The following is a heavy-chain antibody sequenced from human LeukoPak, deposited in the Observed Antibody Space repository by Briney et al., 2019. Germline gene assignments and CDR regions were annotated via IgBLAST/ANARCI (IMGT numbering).Heavy chain of an antibody. V-gene: IGHV3-21*01. Sequence: GGSLRLSCAASGFIFSNYSMNWVRQAPGKGLEWVSSISTSSSYIYYADSVKGRFTISRDNAKNSLYLQMNSLRAEDTAVYYCAELGITMIGGVWGKGTTVTISS. CDR2: ISTSSSYI. D-gene: IGHD3-10*02. J-gene: IGHJ6*04. CDR1: GFIFSNYS. CDR3: AELGITMIGGV.